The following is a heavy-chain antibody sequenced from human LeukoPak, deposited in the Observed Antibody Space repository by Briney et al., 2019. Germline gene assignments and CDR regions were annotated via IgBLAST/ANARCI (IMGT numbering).Heavy chain of an antibody. Sequence: SETLSLTCAVYGGSFSGYYWSWIRQPPGKGLEWIGEINHSGSTNYNPSLKSRVTISVDTSKNQFSLKLSSVTPADTAVYYCARDSYGSGSSYNDYYYYMDVWGKGTTVTIS. CDR2: INHSGST. J-gene: IGHJ6*03. D-gene: IGHD3-10*01. V-gene: IGHV4-34*01. CDR1: GGSFSGYY. CDR3: ARDSYGSGSSYNDYYYYMDV.